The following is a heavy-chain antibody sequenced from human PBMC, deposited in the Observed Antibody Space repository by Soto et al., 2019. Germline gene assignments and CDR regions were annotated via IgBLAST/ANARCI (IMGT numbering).Heavy chain of an antibody. CDR1: GYTFTSYG. CDR2: INGYNGNT. Sequence: QVQLVQSGAEVKKPGASVKVSCKASGYTFTSYGITWVRQAPGQGLEWLGWINGYNGNTNYAQKLKGRVTMTTDTSTSTAYRELRSLRSDATAVNYCARMGDVPYYYYGMDVWGQGTTVTVSS. J-gene: IGHJ6*02. CDR3: ARMGDVPYYYYGMDV. V-gene: IGHV1-18*01. D-gene: IGHD3-16*01.